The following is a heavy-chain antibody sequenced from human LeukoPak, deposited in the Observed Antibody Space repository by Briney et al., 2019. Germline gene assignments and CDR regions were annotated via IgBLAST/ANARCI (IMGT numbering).Heavy chain of an antibody. D-gene: IGHD6-19*01. CDR3: AKHEDSTYSSGWYWGNYYYGMDV. J-gene: IGHJ6*02. V-gene: IGHV1-8*01. CDR2: MNPNSGNT. Sequence: ASVKVSCKASGYTFTSYDINWVRQATGQGLEWMGWMNPNSGNTGYAQKFQGRVTMTRNTSISTAYMELSSLRSGDTAVYYCAKHEDSTYSSGWYWGNYYYGMDVWGQGTTVTVSS. CDR1: GYTFTSYD.